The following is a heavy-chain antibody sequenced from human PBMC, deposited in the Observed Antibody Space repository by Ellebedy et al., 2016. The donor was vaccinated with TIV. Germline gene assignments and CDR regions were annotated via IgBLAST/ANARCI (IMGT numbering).Heavy chain of an antibody. Sequence: GESLKISXPASGFTFDDYGMRWVRQAPGKGLEWVSDINWNGGSTGYADSVKGRFTISRDNAKNSLYLQMNSLRVEDTALYYCARSGSYYGRFDYWGQGTLVTVSS. CDR3: ARSGSYYGRFDY. CDR1: GFTFDDYG. CDR2: INWNGGST. V-gene: IGHV3-20*04. J-gene: IGHJ4*02. D-gene: IGHD1-26*01.